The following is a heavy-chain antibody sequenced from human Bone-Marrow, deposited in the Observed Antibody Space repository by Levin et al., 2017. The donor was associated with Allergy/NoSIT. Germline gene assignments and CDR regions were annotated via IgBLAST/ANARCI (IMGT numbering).Heavy chain of an antibody. D-gene: IGHD4-11*01. CDR2: IRSKANSYAT. Sequence: VASVKVSCAASGFTFSGSAMHWVRQASGKGLEWVGRIRSKANSYATVYAASVKGRFTISRDDSKNTAYLQMNSLKTEDTAVYYCTTSTVQDYWGQGTLVTVSS. V-gene: IGHV3-73*01. CDR1: GFTFSGSA. J-gene: IGHJ4*02. CDR3: TTSTVQDY.